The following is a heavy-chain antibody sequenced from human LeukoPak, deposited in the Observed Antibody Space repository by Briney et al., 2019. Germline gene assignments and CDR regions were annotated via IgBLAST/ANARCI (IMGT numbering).Heavy chain of an antibody. CDR1: GGSISRYY. V-gene: IGHV4-59*01. CDR2: IYHSGTT. J-gene: IGHJ4*02. Sequence: SETLSLTCTVSGGSISRYYWTWIRRPPGKGLEWIGYIYHSGTTNYNPSLKSRVTISVDTSKNQFSLTLSSVTAADTAMYYCARQRGTYLSDWNFDYWGQGTPVTVSS. D-gene: IGHD3-16*01. CDR3: ARQRGTYLSDWNFDY.